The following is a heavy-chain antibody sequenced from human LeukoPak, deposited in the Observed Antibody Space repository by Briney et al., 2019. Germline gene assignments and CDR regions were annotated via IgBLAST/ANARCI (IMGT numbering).Heavy chain of an antibody. J-gene: IGHJ6*02. CDR2: ISAYNGNT. D-gene: IGHD3-3*01. V-gene: IGHV1-18*01. Sequence: ASVKVSCKASGYTFTSYGISWVRQAPGQGLEWKGWISAYNGNTNYAQKLQGRVTMTTDTSTSTAYMELRSLRSDDTAVYYCASTTIFGVVNVGMDVWGQGTTVTVSS. CDR3: ASTTIFGVVNVGMDV. CDR1: GYTFTSYG.